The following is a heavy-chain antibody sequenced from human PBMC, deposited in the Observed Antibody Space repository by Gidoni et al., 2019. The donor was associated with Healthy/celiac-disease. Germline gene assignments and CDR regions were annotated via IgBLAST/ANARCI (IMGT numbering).Heavy chain of an antibody. CDR2: IWYDGSNK. CDR3: ARVVGGWTLDY. V-gene: IGHV3-33*01. D-gene: IGHD6-19*01. CDR1: GFTFRSYG. Sequence: QVQLVESGGGVVQPGRSLRLSCAASGFTFRSYGMHWVRQAPGKGLGWVAVIWYDGSNKYYADSVKGRFTISRDNSKNTLYLQMNSLRAEDTAVYYCARVVGGWTLDYWGQGTLVTVSS. J-gene: IGHJ4*02.